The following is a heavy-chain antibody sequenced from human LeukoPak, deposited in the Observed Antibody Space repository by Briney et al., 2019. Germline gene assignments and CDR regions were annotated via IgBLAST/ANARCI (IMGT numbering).Heavy chain of an antibody. V-gene: IGHV1-18*01. D-gene: IGHD3-22*01. CDR1: GYTFTSYG. CDR2: ISAYNGNT. J-gene: IGHJ4*02. Sequence: GASVKVSCKASGYTFTSYGISWVRQAPGQGLEWMGWISAYNGNTNYAQKLQGRVTMTTDTSTSTAYMELRSLRSDDTAVYYCARHIPGSGYYYSSLSPPGYFDYWGQGTLVTVSS. CDR3: ARHIPGSGYYYSSLSPPGYFDY.